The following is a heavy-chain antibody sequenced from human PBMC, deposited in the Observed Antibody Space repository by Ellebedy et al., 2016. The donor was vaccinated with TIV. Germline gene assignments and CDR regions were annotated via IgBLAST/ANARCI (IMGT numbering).Heavy chain of an antibody. V-gene: IGHV3-23*01. CDR3: AKGDCSSSSCYPDF. CDR1: GFTFSTHS. D-gene: IGHD2-2*01. Sequence: GESLKISCAVSGFTFSTHSMNWVRQPPGKGLEWVSTISDRGRSTWYADSVKGRFTISRDNSKSTLFLQMNSLRAEDTSVYYCAKGDCSSSSCYPDFWGQGTLVTVSS. J-gene: IGHJ4*02. CDR2: ISDRGRST.